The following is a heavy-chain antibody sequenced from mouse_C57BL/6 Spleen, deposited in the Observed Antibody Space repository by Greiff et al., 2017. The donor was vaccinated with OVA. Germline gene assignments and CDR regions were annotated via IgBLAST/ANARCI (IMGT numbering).Heavy chain of an antibody. V-gene: IGHV1-54*01. Sequence: VQLKQSGAELVRPGTSVKVSCKASGYAFTNYLIEWVKQRPGQGLEWIGVINPGSGGTNYNEKFKGKATLTADKSSSTAYMQLSSLTSEDSAVYFCARDGFYDGYYRDFDDWGTGTTVTVSS. CDR1: GYAFTNYL. J-gene: IGHJ1*03. CDR3: ARDGFYDGYYRDFDD. CDR2: INPGSGGT. D-gene: IGHD2-3*01.